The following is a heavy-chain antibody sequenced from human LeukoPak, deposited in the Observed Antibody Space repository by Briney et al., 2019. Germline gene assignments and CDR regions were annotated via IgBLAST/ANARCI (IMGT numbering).Heavy chain of an antibody. J-gene: IGHJ4*02. V-gene: IGHV3-23*01. CDR1: RFIFNNYA. Sequence: GGSLRLSCAASRFIFNNYAMSWVRQAPGKGLEWVSGISGSTVNTYCAAADSVKGRFTISRDNSRNMLYLQMNSLRADDSAKYYCATARNGYTTRWYYFDYWGQGTLVTVSS. CDR2: ISGSTVNT. CDR3: ATARNGYTTRWYYFDY. D-gene: IGHD6-13*01.